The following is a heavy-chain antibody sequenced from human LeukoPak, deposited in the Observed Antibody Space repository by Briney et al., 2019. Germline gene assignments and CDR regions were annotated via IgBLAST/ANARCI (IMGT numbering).Heavy chain of an antibody. J-gene: IGHJ6*02. V-gene: IGHV1-18*01. CDR1: GYTFTSYG. Sequence: ASVKVSCKAPGYTFTSYGISWVRQAPGQGLEWMGWISAYNGNTNYAQKLQGRVTMTTDTSTSTAYMELRSLRSDDTAVYYCARDGYSSSHTDYYYYGMDVWGQGTTVTVSS. D-gene: IGHD6-13*01. CDR3: ARDGYSSSHTDYYYYGMDV. CDR2: ISAYNGNT.